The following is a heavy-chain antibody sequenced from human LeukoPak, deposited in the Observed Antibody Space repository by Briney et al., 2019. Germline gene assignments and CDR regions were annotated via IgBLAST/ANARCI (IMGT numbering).Heavy chain of an antibody. D-gene: IGHD3-10*02. CDR2: ISSSGSTI. CDR1: GFTFSSYE. V-gene: IGHV3-48*03. CDR3: AELDITMIGGV. J-gene: IGHJ6*04. Sequence: PGGSLRLSCAASGFTFSSYEINWVRQAPGKGLEWVSYISSSGSTIYYADSVKGRFTISRDNAKNSLYLQMNSLRAEDTAVYYCAELDITMIGGVWGKGTTVTVSS.